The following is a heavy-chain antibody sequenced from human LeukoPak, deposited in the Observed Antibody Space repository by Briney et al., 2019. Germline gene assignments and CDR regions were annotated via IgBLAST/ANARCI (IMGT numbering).Heavy chain of an antibody. V-gene: IGHV1-18*01. CDR1: GYTFTSYG. J-gene: IGHJ3*02. CDR3: ARALAYYHDSSGLQTFDI. D-gene: IGHD3-22*01. Sequence: ASVKVSCKASGYTFTSYGISWVRQAPGQGLEWMGWISAYNGNTNYAQKLQGRVTMTTDTSTSTAYMELRSLRSDDTAVYYCARALAYYHDSSGLQTFDIWGQGTMVTVSS. CDR2: ISAYNGNT.